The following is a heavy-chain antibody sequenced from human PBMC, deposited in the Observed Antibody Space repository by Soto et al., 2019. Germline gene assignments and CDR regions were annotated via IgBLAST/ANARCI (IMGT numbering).Heavy chain of an antibody. Sequence: GASVKVSCKASGYTFTSYGISWVRQAPGQGLEWMGWISAYNGNTNYAQKLQGRVTMTTDTSTSTAYMELRSLRSDDTAVYYCARDRRGKQLVRAYYYYYGMDVWGQGTTVTVSS. D-gene: IGHD6-6*01. J-gene: IGHJ6*02. CDR2: ISAYNGNT. CDR1: GYTFTSYG. CDR3: ARDRRGKQLVRAYYYYYGMDV. V-gene: IGHV1-18*01.